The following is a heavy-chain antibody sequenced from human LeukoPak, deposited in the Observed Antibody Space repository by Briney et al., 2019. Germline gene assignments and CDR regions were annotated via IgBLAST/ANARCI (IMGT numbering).Heavy chain of an antibody. CDR2: ISGSGTAT. J-gene: IGHJ3*02. CDR1: GFTFSSFA. V-gene: IGHV3-23*01. CDR3: AKRASRAFDI. Sequence: GGSLRLSCTASGFTFSSFAMTWVRQAPGKGLEWVSDISGSGTATYHADSVKGRFTISRDNSKNTLYLQMSSLGAEDTAVYYCAKRASRAFDIWGQGTMVTVSS.